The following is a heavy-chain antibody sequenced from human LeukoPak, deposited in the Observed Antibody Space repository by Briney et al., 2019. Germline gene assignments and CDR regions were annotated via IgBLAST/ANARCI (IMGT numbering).Heavy chain of an antibody. CDR2: ISYDGSNK. CDR1: GFTFSSYG. CDR3: AKGEGDYYGSGSYYRVRGFHYYGMDV. J-gene: IGHJ6*02. Sequence: GGSLRLSCAASGFTFSSYGMHWVRQAPGKGLEWVAVISYDGSNKYYADSVKGRFTISRDNSKNTLYLQMNGLRAEDTAVYYCAKGEGDYYGSGSYYRVRGFHYYGMDVWGQGTTVTVSS. V-gene: IGHV3-30*18. D-gene: IGHD3-10*01.